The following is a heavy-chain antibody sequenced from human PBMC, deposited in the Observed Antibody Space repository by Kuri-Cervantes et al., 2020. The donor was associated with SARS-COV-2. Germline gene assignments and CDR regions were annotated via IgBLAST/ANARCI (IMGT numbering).Heavy chain of an antibody. D-gene: IGHD1-20*01. CDR1: GFTFSSYA. CDR2: ISYDGSNK. J-gene: IGHJ2*01. CDR3: ARGLTGTSYWYFDL. Sequence: GESLKISCAASGFTFSSYAMHWVRQAPGKGLEWVAVISYDGSNKYYADSVKGRFTISRDNSKNTLYLQMSSLRAEDTAVYYCARGLTGTSYWYFDLWGRGTLVTVSS. V-gene: IGHV3-30*14.